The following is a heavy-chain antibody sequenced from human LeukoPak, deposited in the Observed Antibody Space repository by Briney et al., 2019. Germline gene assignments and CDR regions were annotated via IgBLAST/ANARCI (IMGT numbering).Heavy chain of an antibody. CDR3: AKKVVVGATSPYSDFQD. CDR2: ISWDGDKT. Sequence: GGSLRLSCAASGFTFDDYAMHWVRQAPGKGLEWVSYISWDGDKTDYADSVRGRFTISRDNSKNSLYLQMNSLRAEDTALYYCAKKVVVGATSPYSDFQDWGQGTLVTVSS. J-gene: IGHJ1*01. D-gene: IGHD1-26*01. V-gene: IGHV3-43D*04. CDR1: GFTFDDYA.